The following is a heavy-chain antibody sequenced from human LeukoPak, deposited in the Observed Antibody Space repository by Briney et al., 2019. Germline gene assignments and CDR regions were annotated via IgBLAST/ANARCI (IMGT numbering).Heavy chain of an antibody. V-gene: IGHV4-34*09. CDR3: ARELVVPAADHYYYYGMDV. CDR2: INHSGST. CDR1: GGSFSGYY. Sequence: PSETLSLTCAVYGGSFSGYYWSWIRQPPGKGLEWIGEINHSGSTYYNPSLKSRVTISVDTSKNQFSLKLSSVTAADTAVYYCARELVVPAADHYYYYGMDVWGQGTTVTVSS. D-gene: IGHD2-2*01. J-gene: IGHJ6*02.